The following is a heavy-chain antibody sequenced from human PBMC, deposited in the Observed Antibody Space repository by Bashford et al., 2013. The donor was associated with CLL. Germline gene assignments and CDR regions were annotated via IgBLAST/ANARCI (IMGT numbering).Heavy chain of an antibody. CDR3: AGESCSGRGCCLDY. Sequence: SETLSLTCAVSGYSISSGYYWAWIRQPPGKGLEWIGSIYHSGNTHYNPSLESRVTISVDRSKNHFSLKLDSVTAADTATYYCAGESCSGRGCCLDYWGQGAPVTVSS. V-gene: IGHV4-38-2*02. CDR1: GYSISSGYY. J-gene: IGHJ4*02. CDR2: IYHSGNT. D-gene: IGHD2-15*01.